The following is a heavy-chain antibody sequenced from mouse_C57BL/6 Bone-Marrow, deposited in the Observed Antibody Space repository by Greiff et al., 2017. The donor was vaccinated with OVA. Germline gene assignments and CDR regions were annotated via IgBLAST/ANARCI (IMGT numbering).Heavy chain of an antibody. Sequence: VQLQQSGAELVRPGASVTLSCTASGFNIKDDYMPWVKQRPEQGLEWIGWIDPENGDTEYASKFQGKATITADTSSNTAYLQLSSLTSEDTAVYYCTTDLNWYFDVWGTGTTVTVSS. CDR2: IDPENGDT. J-gene: IGHJ1*03. D-gene: IGHD5-1*01. V-gene: IGHV14-4*01. CDR1: GFNIKDDY. CDR3: TTDLNWYFDV.